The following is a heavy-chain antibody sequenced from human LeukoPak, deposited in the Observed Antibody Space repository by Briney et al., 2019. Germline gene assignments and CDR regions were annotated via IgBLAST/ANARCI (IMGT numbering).Heavy chain of an antibody. CDR1: GGSFSGYY. V-gene: IGHV4-34*01. CDR2: INHSGST. J-gene: IGHJ6*02. CDR3: ARADESLVYGMDV. Sequence: SETLSLTCAVYGGSFSGYYWSWIRQPPGKGLEWIGEINHSGSTNYNPSLKSRVTISVDTSKNHFSLKLSSVTAADMAIYYCARADESLVYGMDVWGPGTTVIVSS.